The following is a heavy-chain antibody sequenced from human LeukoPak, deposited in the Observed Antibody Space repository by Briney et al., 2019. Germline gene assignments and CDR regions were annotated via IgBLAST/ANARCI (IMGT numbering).Heavy chain of an antibody. J-gene: IGHJ4*02. CDR1: GGSISSYY. CDR3: ARDRSFPFDY. CDR2: IYYSGST. D-gene: IGHD1-26*01. Sequence: SETLSLTCTVSGGSISSYYWSWIRQPPGKGLEWIGYIYYSGSTNYNPSLKSRVTISVDTSKNQFSLKLSSVTAADMAVYYCARDRSFPFDYWGQGTLVTVSS. V-gene: IGHV4-59*01.